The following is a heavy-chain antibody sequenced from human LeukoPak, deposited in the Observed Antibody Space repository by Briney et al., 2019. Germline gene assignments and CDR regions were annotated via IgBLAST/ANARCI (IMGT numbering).Heavy chain of an antibody. J-gene: IGHJ4*02. CDR3: ARVKGGYPLAGFDY. CDR1: GGSISSGDYY. D-gene: IGHD5-12*01. V-gene: IGHV4-30-4*08. CDR2: IYYSGST. Sequence: PSETLSLTCTVSGGSISSGDYYWSWIRQPPGKGLEWIGYIYYSGSTYYNPSLKSRVTISVDTSKNQFSLKLSSVTAADTAVYYCARVKGGYPLAGFDYWGQGTLVTVSS.